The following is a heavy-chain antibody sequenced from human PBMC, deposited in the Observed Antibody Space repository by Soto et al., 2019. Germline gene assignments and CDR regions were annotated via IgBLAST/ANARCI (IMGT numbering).Heavy chain of an antibody. CDR2: IIPIFGTA. CDR1: GGTFSSYA. J-gene: IGHJ5*02. V-gene: IGHV1-69*06. Sequence: QVQLVQSGAEVKKPGSSVKVSCKASGGTFSSYAISWVRQAPGQGLEWMGGIIPIFGTANYAQKFQGRVTITADKSTSTAYMELSSLRSEDTAVYYCAREGPHLHYYDSSGYNWFDPWGQGTLVTVSS. D-gene: IGHD3-22*01. CDR3: AREGPHLHYYDSSGYNWFDP.